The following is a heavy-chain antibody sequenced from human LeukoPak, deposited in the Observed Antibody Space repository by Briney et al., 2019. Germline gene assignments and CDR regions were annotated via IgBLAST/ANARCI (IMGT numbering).Heavy chain of an antibody. CDR2: ISVSSNYI. Sequence: GGSLRLSCAASGYTFSSYSINWVRQAPGKGLEWVSSISVSSNYIYYADSVRGRFRISRDDARDSLYLQMNSLRAEDTAVYYCVRLRRNSDTSGFYYYYDFWGHGTLVTVSS. J-gene: IGHJ4*01. D-gene: IGHD3-22*01. CDR1: GYTFSSYS. V-gene: IGHV3-21*01. CDR3: VRLRRNSDTSGFYYYYDF.